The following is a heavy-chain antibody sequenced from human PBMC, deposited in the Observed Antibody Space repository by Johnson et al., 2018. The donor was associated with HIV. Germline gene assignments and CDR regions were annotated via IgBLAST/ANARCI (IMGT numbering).Heavy chain of an antibody. V-gene: IGHV3-7*04. CDR1: GFTFSSFW. Sequence: VQLVESGGGLVQPGGSLRLSCAASGFTFSSFWMNWVRQAPGKGLEWVANIKQDGSEKYFGDSVKGRITISRDNAKNSLYLQMNSLRAEDTAVYYCARGYCDFWSGRPNDDAFDIWGQGTMVTVSS. D-gene: IGHD3-3*01. CDR3: ARGYCDFWSGRPNDDAFDI. J-gene: IGHJ3*02. CDR2: IKQDGSEK.